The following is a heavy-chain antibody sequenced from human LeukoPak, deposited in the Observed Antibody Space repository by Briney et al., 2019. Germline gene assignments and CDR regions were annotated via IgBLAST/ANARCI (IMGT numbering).Heavy chain of an antibody. D-gene: IGHD6-6*01. CDR3: TTLIAARPELDYYYYYMDV. CDR2: ISGSGGST. J-gene: IGHJ6*03. V-gene: IGHV3-23*01. CDR1: GFTFSSYA. Sequence: GGTLRLSCAASGFTFSSYAMSWVRQAPGKGLEWVSAISGSGGSTYYADSVKGRFTISRDNSKNTLYLQMNSLKTEDTAVYYCTTLIAARPELDYYYYYMDVWGKGTTVTVSS.